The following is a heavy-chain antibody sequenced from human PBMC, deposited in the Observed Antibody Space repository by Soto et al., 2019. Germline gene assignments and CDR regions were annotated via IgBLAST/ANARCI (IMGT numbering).Heavy chain of an antibody. CDR3: ARGGEGYNFGAVY. Sequence: SETLSLTCTVYGGSFSGYYWSWIRQPPGKGLEWIGEINHSGSTNYNPSLKSRVTISVDTSKNQFSLKLSAVTAADTAVYYCARGGEGYNFGAVYWGQGTPVTVSS. CDR2: INHSGST. V-gene: IGHV4-34*01. J-gene: IGHJ4*02. D-gene: IGHD5-12*01. CDR1: GGSFSGYY.